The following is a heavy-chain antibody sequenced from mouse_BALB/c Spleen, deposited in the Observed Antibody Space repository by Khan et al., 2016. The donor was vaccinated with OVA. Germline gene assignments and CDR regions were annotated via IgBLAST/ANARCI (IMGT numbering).Heavy chain of an antibody. V-gene: IGHV9-3-1*01. J-gene: IGHJ4*01. CDR1: GFTFTNYG. Sequence: QIQLVQSGPELKKPGETVQISCKASGFTFTNYGMNWVKQAPGKGLKWMGWINTYTGESTFADDFKGRFAFSLETSASTAYLQINSLKNEDTATSFCARVGYNGTMDCWGQGTSVTVSS. CDR3: ARVGYNGTMDC. CDR2: INTYTGES. D-gene: IGHD2-14*01.